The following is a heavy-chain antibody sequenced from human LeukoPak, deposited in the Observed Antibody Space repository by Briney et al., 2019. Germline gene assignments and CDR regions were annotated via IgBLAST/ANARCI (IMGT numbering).Heavy chain of an antibody. D-gene: IGHD5-24*01. J-gene: IGHJ4*02. Sequence: PGGSLRLSCAASGFTFSSYGMHWVRQAPGKGLEWVAFIRYDGSNKYYADSVKGRFTISRDNSKNTLYLQMNSLRAEDTAVYYCARRTYWGDGYDYWGQGTLVTVSS. CDR2: IRYDGSNK. CDR1: GFTFSSYG. CDR3: ARRTYWGDGYDY. V-gene: IGHV3-30*02.